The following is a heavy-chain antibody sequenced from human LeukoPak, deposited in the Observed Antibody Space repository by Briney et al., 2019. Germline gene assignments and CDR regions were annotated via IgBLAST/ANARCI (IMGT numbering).Heavy chain of an antibody. CDR2: IYYSGSA. Sequence: SETLSLTCTVSGASLNSYYLSWIRQPPGKGLEWIGYIYYSGSANSNPSLKSRVTISVDTSKNQFSLKLSSVTAADTAVYYCARKVGATWFDYWGQGTLVTVSS. V-gene: IGHV4-59*12. D-gene: IGHD1-26*01. CDR1: GASLNSYY. J-gene: IGHJ5*01. CDR3: ARKVGATWFDY.